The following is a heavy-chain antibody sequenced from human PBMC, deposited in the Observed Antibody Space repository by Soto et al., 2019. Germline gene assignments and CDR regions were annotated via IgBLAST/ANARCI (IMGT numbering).Heavy chain of an antibody. CDR1: GFTFSSYA. V-gene: IGHV3-30-3*01. D-gene: IGHD6-19*01. Sequence: QVQLVESGGGVVQPGRSLRLSCAASGFTFSSYAMHWVRQAPGKGLEWVAVISYDGSNKYYADSVKGRFTISRDNSKNTLYLQMNSLRAEDTAVYYCARGHHWATSYNNMVDDSSCWYGSYYYGMDVWGQGTTVTVSS. CDR3: ARGHHWATSYNNMVDDSSCWYGSYYYGMDV. CDR2: ISYDGSNK. J-gene: IGHJ6*02.